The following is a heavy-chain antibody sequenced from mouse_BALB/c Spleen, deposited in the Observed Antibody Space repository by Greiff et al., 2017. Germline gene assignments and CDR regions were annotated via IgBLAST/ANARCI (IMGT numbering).Heavy chain of an antibody. Sequence: QVQLKQSGAELARPGASVKLSCKASGYTFTSYWMQWVKQRPGQGLEWIGAIYPGDGDTRYTQKFKGKATLTADKSSSTAYMQLSSLASEDSAVYYCARTDGYYAQWGQGTTLTVSS. V-gene: IGHV1-87*01. D-gene: IGHD2-3*01. CDR1: GYTFTSYW. CDR2: IYPGDGDT. J-gene: IGHJ2*01. CDR3: ARTDGYYAQ.